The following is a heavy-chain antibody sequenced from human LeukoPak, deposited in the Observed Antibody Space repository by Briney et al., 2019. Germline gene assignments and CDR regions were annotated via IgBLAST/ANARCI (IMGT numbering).Heavy chain of an antibody. Sequence: SETLSLTCTVYGGSISSYYWSWIRQPPGKGLEWIGYIYYSGSTKYNPSPKSRVTTSVDTSKNQFSLKLSSVTAADTAVYYCADGYSYGSTYYYMDVWGKGTTVTISS. V-gene: IGHV4-59*01. J-gene: IGHJ6*03. CDR1: GGSISSYY. CDR2: IYYSGST. CDR3: ADGYSYGSTYYYMDV. D-gene: IGHD5-18*01.